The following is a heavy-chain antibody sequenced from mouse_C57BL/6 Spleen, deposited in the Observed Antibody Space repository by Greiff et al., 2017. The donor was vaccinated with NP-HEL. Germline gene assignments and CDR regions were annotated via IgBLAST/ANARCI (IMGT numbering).Heavy chain of an antibody. CDR3: ALTGTGLYYFDY. Sequence: VQLQQPGAELVRPGSSVKLSCKASGYTFTSYWMHWVKQRPIQGLEWIGNIDPSDSETHYNQKFKDKATLTVDKSSSTAYMQLSSLTSEDSAVYYCALTGTGLYYFDYWGQGTTLTVSS. D-gene: IGHD4-1*01. CDR2: IDPSDSET. V-gene: IGHV1-52*01. J-gene: IGHJ2*01. CDR1: GYTFTSYW.